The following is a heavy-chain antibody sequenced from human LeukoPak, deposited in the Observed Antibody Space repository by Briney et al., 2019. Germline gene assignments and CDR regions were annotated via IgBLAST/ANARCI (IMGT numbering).Heavy chain of an antibody. CDR1: GGSISNNGYY. CDR3: ARDLSAVSRAAQLD. Sequence: PSQTLSLTCTVSGGSISNNGYYWSWIRHPPGKALEWIGHIYYTGSTYYNPSLKSRVTISVDRSKNQFSLKLSSVTAADTAVYYCARDLSAVSRAAQLDWGQGTLVTVSS. J-gene: IGHJ1*01. V-gene: IGHV4-30-2*01. D-gene: IGHD6-13*01. CDR2: IYYTGST.